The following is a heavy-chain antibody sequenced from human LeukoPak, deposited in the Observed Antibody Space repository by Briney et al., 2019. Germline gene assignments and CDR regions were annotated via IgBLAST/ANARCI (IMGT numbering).Heavy chain of an antibody. D-gene: IGHD1-26*01. V-gene: IGHV1-18*01. Sequence: ASVKVSCKASGYTFSTYGISWVRQAPGQGLEWMGWISGYNENTNFAQKLQGRVTMTTDTSTSTAYMELRSLRSDDTAVYYCARDKSGYSGSYYDYWGQGTLVTVSS. CDR1: GYTFSTYG. CDR2: ISGYNENT. CDR3: ARDKSGYSGSYYDY. J-gene: IGHJ4*02.